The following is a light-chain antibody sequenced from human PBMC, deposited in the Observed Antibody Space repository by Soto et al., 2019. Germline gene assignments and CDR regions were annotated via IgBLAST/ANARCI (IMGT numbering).Light chain of an antibody. Sequence: DIQMTQSPSSVSASVGDRVTITCRASQSVSTALAWWQQKPGKAPNLLIYTISTLKSGVPSRFSASGSGAEFTLTVSSLQPDDFATYYCQQYYRYPPTFGGGTKVEIK. CDR3: QQYYRYPPT. CDR1: QSVSTA. J-gene: IGKJ4*01. V-gene: IGKV1-5*03. CDR2: TIS.